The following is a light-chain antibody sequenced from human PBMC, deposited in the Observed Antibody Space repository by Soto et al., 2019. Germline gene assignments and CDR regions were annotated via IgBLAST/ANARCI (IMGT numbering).Light chain of an antibody. CDR1: QSVSTH. CDR3: QHYAASPWA. J-gene: IGKJ1*01. V-gene: IGKV3D-15*02. Sequence: EIVMTQSPATLSVSPGERLTLSCRASQSVSTHLAWYQQKPGQPPRLLIYAASTRATGIPARFGGSGSGTEFTLSISSLQYEDFAVYYCQHYAASPWAFGPGTKVEI. CDR2: AAS.